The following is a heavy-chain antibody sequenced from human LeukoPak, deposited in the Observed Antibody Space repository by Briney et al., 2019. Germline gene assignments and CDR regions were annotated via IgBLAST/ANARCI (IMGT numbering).Heavy chain of an antibody. Sequence: SAGSLRLSCAASGFTFSSYGMHWVRQPPGKGLEWVAFIRDDGSNKYYADSVKGRFSISRDNSKNTLYLQMNRLRAEDTAVYYCAKAPYSGRYFGYWGQGTLVTVSS. D-gene: IGHD1-26*01. CDR1: GFTFSSYG. CDR3: AKAPYSGRYFGY. J-gene: IGHJ4*02. V-gene: IGHV3-30*02. CDR2: IRDDGSNK.